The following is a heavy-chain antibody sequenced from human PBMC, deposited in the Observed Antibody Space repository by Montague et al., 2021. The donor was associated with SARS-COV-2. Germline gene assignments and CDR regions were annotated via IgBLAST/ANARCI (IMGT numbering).Heavy chain of an antibody. Sequence: SETLSLTCTVSGGSISRSYWSWIRQPPGKGLEWIGYIYYSGSTKYNPFLGSRVTVSVDRSKNQVSLKLSSVTAADTAVYYCARLLRSCTNGVCRTYYYYAMDVWGQGTTVTVSS. J-gene: IGHJ6*02. CDR3: ARLLRSCTNGVCRTYYYYAMDV. CDR2: IYYSGST. V-gene: IGHV4-59*01. CDR1: GGSISRSY. D-gene: IGHD2-8*01.